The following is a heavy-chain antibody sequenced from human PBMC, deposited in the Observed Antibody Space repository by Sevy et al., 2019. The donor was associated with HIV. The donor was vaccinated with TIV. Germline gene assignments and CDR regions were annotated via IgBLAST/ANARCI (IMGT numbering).Heavy chain of an antibody. D-gene: IGHD2-15*01. CDR2: IRSKAGGGTT. CDR3: TTDHRRDGIVVVPFEY. Sequence: GGSLRLSCAASGFTFSNAWMSWVRQSPGKGLEWVGRIRSKAGGGTTDYATIVKGKFTISRKDSRDILYLQLNSRETEDTAVYYCTTDHRRDGIVVVPFEYWGQGTLVTVSS. J-gene: IGHJ4*02. V-gene: IGHV3-15*01. CDR1: GFTFSNAW.